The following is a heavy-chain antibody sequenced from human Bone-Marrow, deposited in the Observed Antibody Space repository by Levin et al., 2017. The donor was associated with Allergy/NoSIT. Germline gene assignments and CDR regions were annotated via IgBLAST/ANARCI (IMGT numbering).Heavy chain of an antibody. V-gene: IGHV3-48*02. J-gene: IGHJ6*02. D-gene: IGHD6-13*01. CDR1: GFTFSSYS. CDR2: ISSSSSTI. Sequence: GGSLRLSCAASGFTFSSYSMNWVRQAPGKGLEWVSYISSSSSTIYYADSVKGRFTISRDNAKNSLYLQMNSLRDEDTAVYYCARAVGSSWSGDYGMDVWGQGTTVTVSS. CDR3: ARAVGSSWSGDYGMDV.